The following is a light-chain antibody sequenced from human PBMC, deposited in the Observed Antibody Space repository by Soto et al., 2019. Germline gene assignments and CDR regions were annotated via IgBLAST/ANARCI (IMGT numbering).Light chain of an antibody. Sequence: SVAPGERVNLCCSPSQSVSSSYLAWYQQKPGQAPRLLIYGASSRATGIPDRFSGSGSGTYFTLTSSRLAPEDVAAYYGHQRNNWSSTFGQGTRLQIK. CDR2: GAS. V-gene: IGKV3D-20*02. J-gene: IGKJ5*01. CDR3: HQRNNWSST. CDR1: QSVSSSY.